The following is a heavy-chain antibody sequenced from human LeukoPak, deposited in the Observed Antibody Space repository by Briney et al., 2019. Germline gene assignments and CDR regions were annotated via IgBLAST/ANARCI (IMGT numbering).Heavy chain of an antibody. D-gene: IGHD1-26*01. CDR2: ISGGDGGI. CDR1: GLTFNNYA. CDR3: AKDSPLIVEATRWGRNVFDI. V-gene: IGHV3-23*01. J-gene: IGHJ3*02. Sequence: PGGSLTLSCAASGLTFNNYAMSGVRRAPGEVLAWVSTISGGDGGIYYADSVKGRFTISRDNSKETLYLLMNSLSAEDTAVYYCAKDSPLIVEATRWGRNVFDIWGQGTMGTVAS.